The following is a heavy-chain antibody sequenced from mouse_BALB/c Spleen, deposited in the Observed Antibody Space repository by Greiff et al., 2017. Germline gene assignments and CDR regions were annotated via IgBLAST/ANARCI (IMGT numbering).Heavy chain of an antibody. CDR3: ARGDGYYGPGAMDY. CDR2: IDPANGNT. CDR1: GFNIKDTY. D-gene: IGHD2-3*01. J-gene: IGHJ4*01. Sequence: EVQLHQSGAELVKPGASVKLSCTASGFNIKDTYMHWVKQRPEQGLEWIGRIDPANGNTKYDPKFQGKATITADTSSNTAYLQLSSLTSEDTAVYYCARGDGYYGPGAMDYWGQGTSVTVSS. V-gene: IGHV14-3*02.